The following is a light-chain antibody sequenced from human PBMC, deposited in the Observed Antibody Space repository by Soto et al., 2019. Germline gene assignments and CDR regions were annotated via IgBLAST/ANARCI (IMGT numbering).Light chain of an antibody. CDR2: GNN. CDR1: TSNIGSIFD. J-gene: IGLJ2*01. V-gene: IGLV1-40*01. CDR3: QSYDNSLAGSVV. Sequence: QSVLTQPPSVSGAPGQRVTISCTGSTSNIGSIFDVHWYQHLPGAAPKLLIFGNNNRPSGVPDRFSGSKSGTSAFLTITGLQPEDEADYYCQSYDNSLAGSVVFGGGTKVTVL.